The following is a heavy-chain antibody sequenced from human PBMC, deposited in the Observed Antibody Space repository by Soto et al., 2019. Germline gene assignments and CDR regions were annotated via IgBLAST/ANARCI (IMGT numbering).Heavy chain of an antibody. J-gene: IGHJ4*02. D-gene: IGHD3-9*01. CDR2: ISPKSGGT. Sequence: ASVKVSFKASGYSFIDYYMHWVRQAPGQGFEWMGRISPKSGGTNYAQKFEGRVTMTWDTSLNTAYMELSSLISEDTAVYYCARPPGYISDWYYFDLWGQGTLVTVSS. CDR1: GYSFIDYY. V-gene: IGHV1-2*02. CDR3: ARPPGYISDWYYFDL.